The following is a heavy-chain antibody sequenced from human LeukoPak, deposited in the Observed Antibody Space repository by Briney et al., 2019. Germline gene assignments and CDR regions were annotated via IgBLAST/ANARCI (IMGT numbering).Heavy chain of an antibody. D-gene: IGHD6-19*01. CDR2: IKQDGSEK. V-gene: IGHV3-7*01. CDR3: ARALGYSSGCGDH. J-gene: IGHJ4*02. CDR1: GFTASSYW. Sequence: GGSLRLSCVASGFTASSYWMSWVRQAPGKGLEWVANIKQDGSEKYYVDSVKGRFTISRDNAKNSLYLQMNSLRAEDTAVYYCARALGYSSGCGDHWGQGTLVTVSS.